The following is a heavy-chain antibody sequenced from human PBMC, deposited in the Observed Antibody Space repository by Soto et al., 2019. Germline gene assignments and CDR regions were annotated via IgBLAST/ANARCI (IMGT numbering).Heavy chain of an antibody. J-gene: IGHJ6*02. CDR1: SGPDRSHN. D-gene: IGHD4-17*01. CDR2: VYYTGDT. Sequence: QVQLQQSGPRLVKPSETLSLTCTVSSGPDRSHNWGWIRQPPGRGLEWIGYVYYTGDTAYNPSLTGRVPLSASTSTNDISFTLNSVTAADTAVYYCVRQGIDYLHGLVDVWGQGTTVSVSS. CDR3: VRQGIDYLHGLVDV. V-gene: IGHV4-59*08.